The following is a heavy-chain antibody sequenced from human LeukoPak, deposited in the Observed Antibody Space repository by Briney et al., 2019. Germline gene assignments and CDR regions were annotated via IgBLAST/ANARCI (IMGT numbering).Heavy chain of an antibody. J-gene: IGHJ2*01. CDR2: INHSGST. CDR1: GGSFSGYY. D-gene: IGHD6-19*01. Sequence: SETLSLTCAVYGGSFSGYYWIWIRQPPGKGLEWIGEINHSGSTNYNPSLKSRVTISVDTSKNQFSLKLSSVTAADTAVYYCARGRLRVAVAGTRYFDLWGRGTLVTVSS. CDR3: ARGRLRVAVAGTRYFDL. V-gene: IGHV4-34*01.